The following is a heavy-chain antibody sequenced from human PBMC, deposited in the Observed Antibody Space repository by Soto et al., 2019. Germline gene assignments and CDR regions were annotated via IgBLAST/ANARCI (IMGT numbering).Heavy chain of an antibody. Sequence: QLQLQESGPGLVKPSETLSLTCTVSGGSITSSSHYWGWIRQPPGKGLEWIGSIYYSGSTYYNPCLKSRVTISVDTSKNQFSLKLSSVTAADTAVYYCARRFEYFHHWGQGTLVTVSS. CDR2: IYYSGST. CDR3: ARRFEYFHH. V-gene: IGHV4-39*01. J-gene: IGHJ1*01. CDR1: GGSITSSSHY.